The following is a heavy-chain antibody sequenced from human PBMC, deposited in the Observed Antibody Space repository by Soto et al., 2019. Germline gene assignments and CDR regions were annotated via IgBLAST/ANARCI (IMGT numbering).Heavy chain of an antibody. CDR1: GGTFSSYT. CDR3: ARGYCSGGSCYSGNYYYYYYYMDV. D-gene: IGHD2-15*01. V-gene: IGHV1-69*02. J-gene: IGHJ6*03. CDR2: IIPILSIA. Sequence: QVQLVQSGAEVKKPGSSVKVSCKASGGTFSSYTISWVRQAPGQGLEWMGRIIPILSIANYAQKFQGRVTITADKSTSTAYMELSSLRSEDTDVYYCARGYCSGGSCYSGNYYYYYYYMDVWGKGTTVTVSS.